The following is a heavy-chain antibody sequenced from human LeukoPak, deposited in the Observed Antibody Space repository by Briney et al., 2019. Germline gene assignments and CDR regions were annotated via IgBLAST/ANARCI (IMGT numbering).Heavy chain of an antibody. J-gene: IGHJ5*02. V-gene: IGHV4-39*01. CDR2: ISYSGST. Sequence: SETLSLTCTVSGGSISSSNYYWGWIRQPPGKGLEWIGSISYSGSTYYNPSLRSRVTIYVDTSKNQFSLKLRSVTAADTAVYYCVRPRTRQAWFDPWGQGTLVTVSS. CDR1: GGSISSSNYY. CDR3: VRPRTRQAWFDP.